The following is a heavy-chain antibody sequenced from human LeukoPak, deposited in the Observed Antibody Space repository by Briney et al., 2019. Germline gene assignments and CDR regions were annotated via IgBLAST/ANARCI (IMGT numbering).Heavy chain of an antibody. Sequence: GGSLRLSCAASGFTFSSFGMRWVRQAPGKGLEWVALISYDGNNKYYADSVKGRFTISRDNSRNTLFLQMSSLRAEDTAVYYCARHYWSLWFGTRYFDLWGRGTLVTVSS. J-gene: IGHJ2*01. D-gene: IGHD3-10*01. V-gene: IGHV3-30*03. CDR3: ARHYWSLWFGTRYFDL. CDR1: GFTFSSFG. CDR2: ISYDGNNK.